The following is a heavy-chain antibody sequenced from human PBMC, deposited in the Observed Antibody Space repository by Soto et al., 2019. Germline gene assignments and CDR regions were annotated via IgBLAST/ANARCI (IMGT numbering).Heavy chain of an antibody. CDR2: ISGSGGST. CDR1: GFTFSSYA. CDR3: AKEGIVVVPAAMLDYYYYYMDV. Sequence: LRLSCAASGFTFSSYAMSWVRQAPGKGLEWVSAISGSGGSTYYADSVKGRFTISRDNSKNTLYLQMNSLRAEDTAVYYCAKEGIVVVPAAMLDYYYYYMDVWGKGTTVTVSS. D-gene: IGHD2-2*01. J-gene: IGHJ6*03. V-gene: IGHV3-23*01.